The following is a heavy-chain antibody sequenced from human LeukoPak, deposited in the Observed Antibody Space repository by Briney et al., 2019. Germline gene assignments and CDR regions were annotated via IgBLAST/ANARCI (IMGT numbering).Heavy chain of an antibody. CDR3: ARDRGWNTFDF. J-gene: IGHJ4*02. D-gene: IGHD1/OR15-1a*01. CDR2: ISSSGSTI. CDR1: GFTFSSYE. Sequence: GGSLRLSCAASGFTFSSYEMNWVRQAPGKGLEWVSYISSSGSTIYYADSVKGRFTISRDNAKNSLYLQMNSLRAEDTAVYYCARDRGWNTFDFWGQGTPVTVSP. V-gene: IGHV3-48*03.